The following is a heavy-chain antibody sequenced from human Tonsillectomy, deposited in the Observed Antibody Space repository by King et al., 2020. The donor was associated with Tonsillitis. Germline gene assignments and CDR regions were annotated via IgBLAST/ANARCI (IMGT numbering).Heavy chain of an antibody. J-gene: IGHJ4*02. CDR2: IYYSGST. Sequence: VQLQESGPGLVKPSQTLSLTCSVSGGSISSGGYFWSWIRQPPGKGLEWLGYIYYSGSTYYNPSLKSRVTITVDTSKNQFSLKLSSVSAADTAVYYCARDDDGARPGLWGQGTLVTVSS. CDR3: ARDDDGARPGL. D-gene: IGHD6-6*01. V-gene: IGHV4-31*03. CDR1: GGSISSGGYF.